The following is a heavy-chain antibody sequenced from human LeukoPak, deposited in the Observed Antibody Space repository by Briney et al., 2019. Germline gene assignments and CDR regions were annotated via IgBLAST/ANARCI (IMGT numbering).Heavy chain of an antibody. CDR2: ISWDGCSK. CDR3: AKDRDLRYFDWSPIDY. J-gene: IGHJ4*02. CDR1: GLTFRSYA. Sequence: GGSLRLSCAASGLTFRSYAMSWVRQAPGKGLEGVALISWDGCSKYYADSVKGRFTISRDKSKTSMYLQMNRLSTEDTALYYCAKDRDLRYFDWSPIDYWGQGTLVTVSS. V-gene: IGHV3-43*02. D-gene: IGHD3-9*01.